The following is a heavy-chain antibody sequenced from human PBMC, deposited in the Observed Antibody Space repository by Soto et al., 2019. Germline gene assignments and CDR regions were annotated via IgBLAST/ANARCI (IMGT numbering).Heavy chain of an antibody. CDR1: GGSFSSFA. CDR2: IIPIFGTA. Sequence: SVKVSCKASGGSFSSFAFSWVRQAPGQGLEWMGGIIPIFGTANYAQKFQGRVTIPADKSTSTAYMELSSLRSEDTAVYYCARRTAGYCSGGSCYPRHEFDPWGQGTLVTVSS. D-gene: IGHD2-15*01. CDR3: ARRTAGYCSGGSCYPRHEFDP. J-gene: IGHJ5*02. V-gene: IGHV1-69*06.